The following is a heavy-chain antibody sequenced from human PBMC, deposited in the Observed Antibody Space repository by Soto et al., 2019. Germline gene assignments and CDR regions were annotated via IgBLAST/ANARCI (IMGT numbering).Heavy chain of an antibody. CDR1: GVSISSGVYY. CDR3: ARVGGINWFDP. V-gene: IGHV4-31*03. J-gene: IGHJ5*02. D-gene: IGHD3-16*01. Sequence: SETLSLTCTVSGVSISSGVYYWSWIRQHPGKGLEWIGYIYYSGSTYYNPSLKSRVTISVDTSKNQFSLKLSSVTAADTAVYYCARVGGINWFDPWGQGTLVTVSS. CDR2: IYYSGST.